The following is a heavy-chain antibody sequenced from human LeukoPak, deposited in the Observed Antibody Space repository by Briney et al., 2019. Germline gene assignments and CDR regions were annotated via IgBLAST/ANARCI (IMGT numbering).Heavy chain of an antibody. D-gene: IGHD6-13*01. CDR1: GYTFTSYA. V-gene: IGHV1-3*01. J-gene: IGHJ4*02. CDR3: AISGSGWYRSDY. CDR2: INAGNGNT. Sequence: ASVHVSCKASGYTFTSYAMHWVRQAPGQRLEWMGWINAGNGNTKYSQKFQGRVTITRDTSASTAYMELSSLRAEDTAVYYCAISGSGWYRSDYWGQGTLVTVSS.